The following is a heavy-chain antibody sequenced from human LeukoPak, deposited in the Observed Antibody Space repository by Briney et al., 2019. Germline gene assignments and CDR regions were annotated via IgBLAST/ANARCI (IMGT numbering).Heavy chain of an antibody. D-gene: IGHD6-19*01. V-gene: IGHV3-30*02. CDR3: ARVCSSGRFFDY. CDR1: GFTFSSYG. Sequence: PGGSLRLSCAVSGFTFSSYGMHWVRQAPGKGLEWVAFIRYDGSNKYYADSVKGRFTISRDNSKNTLYLQMNSLRAEDTAVYYCARVCSSGRFFDYWGQGTLVTVSS. CDR2: IRYDGSNK. J-gene: IGHJ4*02.